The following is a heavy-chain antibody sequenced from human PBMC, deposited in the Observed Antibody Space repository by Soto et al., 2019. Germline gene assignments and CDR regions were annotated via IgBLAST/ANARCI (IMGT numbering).Heavy chain of an antibody. Sequence: PGGSLRLSCAASGFTFSSYSMNWVRQAPGKGLEWVSYISSSSSTIYYADSVKGRFTISRDNAKNSLYLQMNSLRDEDTAVYYCASTGSRSSSSLGYYYYYGMDVWGQGTTVTVSS. CDR1: GFTFSSYS. D-gene: IGHD3-10*01. V-gene: IGHV3-48*02. CDR2: ISSSSSTI. CDR3: ASTGSRSSSSLGYYYYYGMDV. J-gene: IGHJ6*02.